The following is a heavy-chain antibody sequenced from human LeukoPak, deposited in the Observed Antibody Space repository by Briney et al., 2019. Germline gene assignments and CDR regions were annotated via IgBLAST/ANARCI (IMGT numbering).Heavy chain of an antibody. CDR3: AVTTVTTNFDR. CDR2: IYHSGST. CDR1: GYPLSSGYY. Sequence: PSETLSLTCAVSGYPLSSGYYWGWIRPPPGKGLGWIGRIYHSGSTYYNPSLKSRVTISVDTSKNQFSLKLSPVTAADTAVYYCAVTTVTTNFDRWGRGTLVTVSS. V-gene: IGHV4-38-2*01. D-gene: IGHD4-17*01. J-gene: IGHJ2*01.